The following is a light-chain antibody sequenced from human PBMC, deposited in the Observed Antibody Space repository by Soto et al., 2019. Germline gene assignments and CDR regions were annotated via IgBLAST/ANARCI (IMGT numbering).Light chain of an antibody. Sequence: DIQIPQSPSTLSASGGDRVTIACRASQRISGLLAWYQQKPGQAPKLLIYKASSLESGVPSRFSGSGTGTEFTLTISSLQPGDFATYYCQQQNSYPWTLGKGNKGDI. CDR3: QQQNSYPWT. CDR1: QRISGL. CDR2: KAS. V-gene: IGKV1-5*03. J-gene: IGKJ1*01.